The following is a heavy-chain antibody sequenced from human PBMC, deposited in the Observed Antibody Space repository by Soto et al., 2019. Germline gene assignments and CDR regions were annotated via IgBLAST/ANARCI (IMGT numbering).Heavy chain of an antibody. CDR1: GGSFSGYY. CDR2: INHSGST. CDR3: ARGQIGLNLIHEEADKSSWGIGFDP. V-gene: IGHV4-34*01. Sequence: SETLSLTCAVYGGSFSGYYWSWIRQPPGKGLEWIGEINHSGSTNYNPSLKSRVTISVDTSKNQFSLKLSSVTAADTAVYYCARGQIGLNLIHEEADKSSWGIGFDPWGQGTLVNVAS. D-gene: IGHD6-13*01. J-gene: IGHJ5*02.